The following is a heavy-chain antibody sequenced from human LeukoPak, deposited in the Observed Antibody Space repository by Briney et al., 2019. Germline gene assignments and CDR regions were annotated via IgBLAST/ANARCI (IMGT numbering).Heavy chain of an antibody. J-gene: IGHJ4*02. CDR3: AKQGLGC. Sequence: GGSLRLSCTASGFTLSSYAMSWVRQAPGEGLEWVSTISGSADNTNYAEAVKGRFTISRDNSKNTMYLQMNSLRAEDTAVYYCAKQGLGCWGQGTLVTVSS. CDR2: ISGSADNT. V-gene: IGHV3-23*01. CDR1: GFTLSSYA. D-gene: IGHD3-16*01.